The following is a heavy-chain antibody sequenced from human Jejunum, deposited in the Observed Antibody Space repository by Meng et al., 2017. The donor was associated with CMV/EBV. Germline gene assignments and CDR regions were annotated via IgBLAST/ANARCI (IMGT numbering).Heavy chain of an antibody. CDR2: ILPLSGVV. D-gene: IGHD3-10*01. CDR3: ARDRALFSGLYGSGSYQPFDI. J-gene: IGHJ3*02. Sequence: INWMRQAPGPGLEWVGGILPLSGVVNYAPKLQGRVTLTADRSTHIAYMELSSLRSEDTAVYYCARDRALFSGLYGSGSYQPFDIWGHGTLVTVSS. V-gene: IGHV1-69*10.